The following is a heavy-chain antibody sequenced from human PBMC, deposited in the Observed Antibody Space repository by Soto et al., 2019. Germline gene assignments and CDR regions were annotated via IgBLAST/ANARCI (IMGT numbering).Heavy chain of an antibody. Sequence: QLQLQESGPGLVKPSETLSLTCTVSGGSISSSSYYWGWIRQPPGKGLEWIGSIYYSGSTYYNPSLKSRVTIYVDTSKNQFSLKLSSVTAADTAVYYCARQAGIPPRLAAAGIRGWIDPWGQGTLVTVSS. CDR1: GGSISSSSYY. CDR3: ARQAGIPPRLAAAGIRGWIDP. D-gene: IGHD6-13*01. V-gene: IGHV4-39*01. J-gene: IGHJ5*02. CDR2: IYYSGST.